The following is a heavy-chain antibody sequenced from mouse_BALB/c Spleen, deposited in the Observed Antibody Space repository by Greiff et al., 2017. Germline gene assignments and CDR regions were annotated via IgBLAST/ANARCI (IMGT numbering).Heavy chain of an antibody. D-gene: IGHD2-3*01. V-gene: IGHV3-6*02. CDR1: GYSITSGYY. CDR3: ARDSLYDAY. CDR2: ISYDGSN. Sequence: EVQLQESGPGLVKPSQSLSLTCSVTGYSITSGYYWNWIRQFPGNKLEWMGYISYDGSNNYNPSLKNRISITRDTSKNQFFLKLNSVTTEDTATYYCARDSLYDAYWGQGTSVTVSS. J-gene: IGHJ4*01.